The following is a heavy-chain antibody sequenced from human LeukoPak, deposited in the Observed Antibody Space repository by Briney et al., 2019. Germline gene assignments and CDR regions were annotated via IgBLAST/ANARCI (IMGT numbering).Heavy chain of an antibody. CDR2: IGYEGGHK. Sequence: PGGSLRLSCAASGFTFNNFGMHWVRQAPGKGLEWVSFIGYEGGHKYYADSVKGRFTISKDNSKATLSLQMNSLRPEDTAVYYCAKDLHGGYSSDYWGQGTLVTVFS. CDR3: AKDLHGGYSSDY. V-gene: IGHV3-30*02. D-gene: IGHD4-23*01. J-gene: IGHJ4*02. CDR1: GFTFNNFG.